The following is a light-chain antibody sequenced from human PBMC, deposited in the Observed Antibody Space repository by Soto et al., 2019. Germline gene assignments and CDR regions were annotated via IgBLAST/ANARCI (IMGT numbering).Light chain of an antibody. CDR3: QHYNSYSEA. V-gene: IGKV3-20*01. CDR2: ATS. CDR1: QSVSNNY. J-gene: IGKJ1*01. Sequence: ASQSVSNNYLAWYQQKPGQAPRLLIYATSNRASGVPDRFSGSGSGTEFTLTISSLQPDDFATYYCQHYNSYSEAFGQGTKVDIK.